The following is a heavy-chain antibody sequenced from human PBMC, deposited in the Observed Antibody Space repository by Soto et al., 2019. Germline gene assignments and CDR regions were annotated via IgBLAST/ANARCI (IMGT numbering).Heavy chain of an antibody. J-gene: IGHJ6*02. CDR1: GGTFSSYA. Sequence: QVQLVQSGAEVKKPGSSVKVSCKASGGTFSSYAISWVRQAPGQGLEWMGGIIPIFGTANYAQKFQGRVTITADESTSTAYMELSSLRSEDTAVYYCARALYCTNGVCYKYYYYYGMDVWGQGTTVTVSS. CDR3: ARALYCTNGVCYKYYYYYGMDV. CDR2: IIPIFGTA. D-gene: IGHD2-8*01. V-gene: IGHV1-69*01.